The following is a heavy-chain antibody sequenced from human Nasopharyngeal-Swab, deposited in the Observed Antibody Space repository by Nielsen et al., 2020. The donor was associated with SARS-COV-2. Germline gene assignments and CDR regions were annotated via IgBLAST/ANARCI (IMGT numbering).Heavy chain of an antibody. CDR2: IIPIFGTA. J-gene: IGHJ6*02. CDR3: ARTYYDILTDYYYGMDV. D-gene: IGHD3-9*01. V-gene: IGHV1-69*06. Sequence: WVRQAPGQGLEWMGGIIPIFGTANYAQKFQGRVTITADKSTSTAYMELSSLRSEDTAVYYCARTYYDILTDYYYGMDVWGQGTTVTVSS.